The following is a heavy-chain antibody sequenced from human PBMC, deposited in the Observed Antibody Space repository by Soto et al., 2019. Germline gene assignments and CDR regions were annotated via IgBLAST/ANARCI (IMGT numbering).Heavy chain of an antibody. CDR2: ISGSGGST. V-gene: IGHV3-23*01. J-gene: IGHJ4*02. CDR1: GFTFSSYA. Sequence: EVQLLESGGGLVQPGGSLRLSCAASGFTFSSYAMSWVRQAPGKGLEWVSAISGSGGSTYYADSVKGRFTISRDNSKNTLYLQMTSLRAEDTAVYYGAKDRAKQWLGRFDYWGQGTLVTVSS. CDR3: AKDRAKQWLGRFDY. D-gene: IGHD6-19*01.